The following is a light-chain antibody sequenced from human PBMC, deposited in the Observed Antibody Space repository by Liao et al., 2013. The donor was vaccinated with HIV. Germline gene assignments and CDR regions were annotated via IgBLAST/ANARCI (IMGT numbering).Light chain of an antibody. CDR3: QAWDSSTAV. V-gene: IGLV3-1*01. J-gene: IGLJ3*02. Sequence: SYELTQPPSVSVSPGQTASITCSGDKLGDKYAYWYQQKPGQSPAVVIYQDNKRPSGIPERFSGSNSGNTATLTISGTQAMDEADYYCQAWDSSTAVFGGGTKLTVL. CDR1: KLGDKY. CDR2: QDN.